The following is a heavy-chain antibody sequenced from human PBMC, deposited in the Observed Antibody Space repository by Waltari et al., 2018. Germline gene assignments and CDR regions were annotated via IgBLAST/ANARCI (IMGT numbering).Heavy chain of an antibody. V-gene: IGHV3-64D*06. J-gene: IGHJ4*02. Sequence: EVQLVESGGGLVQPGGSLRLSCSASGFPFSISSMHWVRQAPGKGLEYVSAISPNGDSTYYADCVKGRFTISRDNSKNTVFLQMSSLRAEDTAVYYCVKRWSSSDVDYWGQGTLVTVSS. CDR1: GFPFSISS. CDR3: VKRWSSSDVDY. CDR2: ISPNGDST. D-gene: IGHD2-15*01.